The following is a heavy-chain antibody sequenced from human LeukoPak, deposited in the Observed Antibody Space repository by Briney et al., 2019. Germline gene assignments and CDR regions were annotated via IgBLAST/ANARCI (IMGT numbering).Heavy chain of an antibody. J-gene: IGHJ4*02. D-gene: IGHD2-15*01. Sequence: PSETLSLTCTVSGGSISSYYWSWIRQPPGKGLEWFGYIYYSGSTSYNPSLKSRVTISLDPSKNQFSLKLSSVTAADTAVYYCARSGSYAAAGDYWGQGTLVTVSS. CDR3: ARSGSYAAAGDY. CDR2: IYYSGST. V-gene: IGHV4-59*08. CDR1: GGSISSYY.